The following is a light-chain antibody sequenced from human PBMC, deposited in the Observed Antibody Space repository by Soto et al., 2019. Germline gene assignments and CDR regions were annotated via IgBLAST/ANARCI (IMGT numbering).Light chain of an antibody. CDR1: QSVSSN. V-gene: IGKV3-15*01. CDR2: GAS. J-gene: IGKJ1*01. CDR3: QQYNNWPRT. Sequence: EIVMTQFPATLPVSPGERATLSCRASQSVSSNLAWYQQKPGQAPRLLIYGASTRATGIPARFSGSGSGTEFTLAISSLQSEDFAVYYCQQYNNWPRTFGQGTKV.